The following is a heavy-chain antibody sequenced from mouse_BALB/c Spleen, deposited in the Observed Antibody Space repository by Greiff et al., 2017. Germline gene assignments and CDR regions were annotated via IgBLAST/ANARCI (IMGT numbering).Heavy chain of an antibody. CDR2: ISDGGSYT. V-gene: IGHV5-4*02. CDR3: ARRGDGRAMDY. CDR1: GFTFSDYY. Sequence: EVKLMESGGGLVKPGGSLKLSCAASGFTFSDYYMYWVRQTPEKRLEWVATISDGGSYTYYPDSVKGRFTISRDNAKNNLYLQMSSLKSEDTAMYYCARRGDGRAMDYWGQGTSVTVSS. J-gene: IGHJ4*01.